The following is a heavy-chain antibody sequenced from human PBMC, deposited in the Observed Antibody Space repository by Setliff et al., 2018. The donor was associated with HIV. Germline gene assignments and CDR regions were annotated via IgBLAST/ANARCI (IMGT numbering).Heavy chain of an antibody. CDR1: GGSFSGHY. CDR2: INHSGST. CDR3: ARVIGWNDAGDY. J-gene: IGHJ4*02. D-gene: IGHD1-1*01. Sequence: PSETLSLTCAVYGGSFSGHYWSWIRQPPGKGLEWIGEINHSGSTNYNPSLKSRVTISVDTSKNQFSLKLSFGTAADTAVYYCARVIGWNDAGDYWGRGTLVTVSS. V-gene: IGHV4-34*01.